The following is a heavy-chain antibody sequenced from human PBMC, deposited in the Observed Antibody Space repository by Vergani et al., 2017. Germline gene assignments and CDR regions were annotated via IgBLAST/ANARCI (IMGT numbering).Heavy chain of an antibody. D-gene: IGHD5-12*01. V-gene: IGHV3-74*02. CDR2: IKSDGSIT. CDR3: VRARCSGPCFMSNWFDS. J-gene: IGHJ5*01. Sequence: EVQLVESGGDFVQPGGSLRLSCEGSGFSFSGYWMHWVRQSPEKGLVWVSRIKSDGSITNYADSVKGRFTISRDNAKNTLYLEMNSLRGDDTAIYYCVRARCSGPCFMSNWFDSWGQGTLVTVSS. CDR1: GFSFSGYW.